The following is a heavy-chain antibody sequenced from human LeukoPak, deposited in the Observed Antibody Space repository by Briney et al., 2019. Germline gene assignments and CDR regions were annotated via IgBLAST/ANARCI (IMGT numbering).Heavy chain of an antibody. V-gene: IGHV3-7*01. Sequence: GGSLRLSCAASGFTFSNYWMSWARQAPGKGLEWVANIKRGGSEKNYVDSVKGRFTISRDNAKNSLYLQMNSLRAEDTAVYYCARVYYYDSSGYYRHFDSWGPGTLVTVSP. CDR3: ARVYYYDSSGYYRHFDS. CDR2: IKRGGSEK. CDR1: GFTFSNYW. J-gene: IGHJ5*01. D-gene: IGHD3-22*01.